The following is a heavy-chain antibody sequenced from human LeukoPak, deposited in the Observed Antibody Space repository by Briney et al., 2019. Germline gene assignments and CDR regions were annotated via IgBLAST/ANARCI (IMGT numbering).Heavy chain of an antibody. CDR1: GYTFTGYY. CDR3: AREVGATSAFDY. D-gene: IGHD1-26*01. CDR2: INPNSGGT. V-gene: IGHV1-2*02. Sequence: GASVKVSCKASGYTFTGYYMHWVRQAPGQGLEWLGWINPNSGGTNYAQKFQGRVTMTRDTSISTAYMELSRLRFDDTAVYYCAREVGATSAFDYWGQGTLVTVSS. J-gene: IGHJ4*02.